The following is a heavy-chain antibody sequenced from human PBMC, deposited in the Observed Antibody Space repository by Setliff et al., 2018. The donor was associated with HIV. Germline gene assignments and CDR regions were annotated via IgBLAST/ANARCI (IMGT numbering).Heavy chain of an antibody. Sequence: GASVKVSCKASGYTFTDYYMHWVQQAPGKGLEWMGRVDPKNGKTLYAENLRGRITITADTSTDTAYMELNSLRSEDTAVYYCARHQAPYYGSSGYNPNWYFDLWGRGTLVTVSS. D-gene: IGHD3-22*01. V-gene: IGHV1-69-2*01. J-gene: IGHJ2*01. CDR1: GYTFTDYY. CDR2: VDPKNGKT. CDR3: ARHQAPYYGSSGYNPNWYFDL.